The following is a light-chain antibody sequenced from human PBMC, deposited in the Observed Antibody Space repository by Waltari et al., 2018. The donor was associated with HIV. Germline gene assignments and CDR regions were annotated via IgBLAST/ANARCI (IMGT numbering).Light chain of an antibody. J-gene: IGKJ1*01. V-gene: IGKV3-15*01. Sequence: EIVMTQSPATLSVSPGERATLSCGASQSVSSNLAWYQQKPGQAPRLLIYSASTRATGIPARFSGSGSGTEFTLTISSLQSEDFAVYYCQQYNNWPPWTFGQGTKVEI. CDR1: QSVSSN. CDR3: QQYNNWPPWT. CDR2: SAS.